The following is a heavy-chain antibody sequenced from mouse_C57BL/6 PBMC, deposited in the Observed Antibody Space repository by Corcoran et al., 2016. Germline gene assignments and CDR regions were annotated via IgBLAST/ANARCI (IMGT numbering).Heavy chain of an antibody. CDR1: GYTFTSYD. D-gene: IGHD2-2*01. CDR3: ARSGLWLRREGSGYYFDY. J-gene: IGHJ2*01. Sequence: QVQLQQSGPELVKPGASVKLSCKASGYTFTSYDINWVKQRPGQGLEWIGWIYPRDGSTKYNEKFKGKATLTVDTSSSTAYMELHSLTSEDSAVYFCARSGLWLRREGSGYYFDYWGQGTTLTVSS. V-gene: IGHV1-85*01. CDR2: IYPRDGST.